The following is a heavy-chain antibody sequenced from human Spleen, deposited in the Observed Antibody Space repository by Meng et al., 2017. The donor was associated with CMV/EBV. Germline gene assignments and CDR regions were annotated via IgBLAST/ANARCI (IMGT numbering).Heavy chain of an antibody. CDR2: IKQDESEK. CDR1: GFAFNTYW. D-gene: IGHD3-3*01. J-gene: IGHJ6*02. V-gene: IGHV3-7*01. CDR3: ATHYDFWSAYHYGMAV. Sequence: ETLSLTCAASGFAFNTYWMTWVRQAPGKGLEWVANIKQDESEKYYVDSVKGRFTISRDNAKNSLYLQMNSLRTEDTAVYYCATHYDFWSAYHYGMAVWGQGTTVTVSS.